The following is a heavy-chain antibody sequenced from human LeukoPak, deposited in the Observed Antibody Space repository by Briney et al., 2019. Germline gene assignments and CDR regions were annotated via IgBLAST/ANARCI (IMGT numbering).Heavy chain of an antibody. CDR3: ARDKLRLGELSSPLAFDI. CDR2: IIPILGIA. D-gene: IGHD3-16*02. Sequence: GASVKVSCKASGGTFSSYAISWVRQAPGQGLEWMGRIIPILGIANYAQKFQGRVTITADKSTSTAYMELSSLRSEDTAVYCCARDKLRLGELSSPLAFDIWGQGTMVTVSS. V-gene: IGHV1-69*04. J-gene: IGHJ3*02. CDR1: GGTFSSYA.